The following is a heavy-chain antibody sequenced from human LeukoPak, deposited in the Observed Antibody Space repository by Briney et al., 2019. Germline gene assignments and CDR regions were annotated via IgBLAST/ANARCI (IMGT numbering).Heavy chain of an antibody. Sequence: SETLSLTCAVSGGSISSNSYYWGWIRQPPGKGLEWIGSNSGSTYYNPSLKSRVTISVDTSKNQFSLKLSSVTAADTAVYYCARNYDSSGYYSLNDYWGQGTLVTVSS. J-gene: IGHJ4*02. CDR2: NSGST. CDR1: GGSISSNSYY. D-gene: IGHD3-22*01. V-gene: IGHV4-39*07. CDR3: ARNYDSSGYYSLNDY.